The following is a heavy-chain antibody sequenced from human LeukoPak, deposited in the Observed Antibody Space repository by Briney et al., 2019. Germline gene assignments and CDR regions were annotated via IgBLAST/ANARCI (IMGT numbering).Heavy chain of an antibody. CDR2: ISAYNGNT. CDR3: AREPYYYDSSGQGDY. J-gene: IGHJ4*02. V-gene: IGHV1-18*04. CDR1: GYTFTSYY. Sequence: ASVKVSCKASGYTFTSYYMHWVRQAPGQGLEWMGWISAYNGNTNYAQKLQGRVTMTTDTSTSTAYMELRSLRSDDTAVYYCAREPYYYDSSGQGDYWGQGTLVTVPS. D-gene: IGHD3-22*01.